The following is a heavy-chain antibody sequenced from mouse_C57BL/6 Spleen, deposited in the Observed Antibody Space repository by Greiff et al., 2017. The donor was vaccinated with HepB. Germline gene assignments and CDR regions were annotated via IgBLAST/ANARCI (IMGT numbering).Heavy chain of an antibody. CDR1: GFTFSDYY. D-gene: IGHD2-1*01. Sequence: DVKLVESEGGLVQPGSSMKLSCTASGFTFSDYYMAWVRQVPEKGLEWVANINYDGSSTYYLDSLKSRFIISRDNAKNILYLQMSSLKSEDTATYYCARAHGNYVFYAMDYWGQGTSVTVSS. J-gene: IGHJ4*01. CDR3: ARAHGNYVFYAMDY. V-gene: IGHV5-16*01. CDR2: INYDGSST.